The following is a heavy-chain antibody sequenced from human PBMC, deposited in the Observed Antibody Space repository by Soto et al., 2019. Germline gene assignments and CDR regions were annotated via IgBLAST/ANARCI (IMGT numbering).Heavy chain of an antibody. CDR3: ARDMRSLTYYYDSSGYARGDAFDI. D-gene: IGHD3-22*01. V-gene: IGHV4-4*02. J-gene: IGHJ3*02. Sequence: TLCLESAGSWGSISSCNWWGWVRQHPGNGLEWIGEIYHSGSTNYNPSLKSRVTISVDKSKNQFSLKLSSVTAADTAVYYCARDMRSLTYYYDSSGYARGDAFDIWGQGTMVTVSS. CDR1: WGSISSCNW. CDR2: IYHSGST.